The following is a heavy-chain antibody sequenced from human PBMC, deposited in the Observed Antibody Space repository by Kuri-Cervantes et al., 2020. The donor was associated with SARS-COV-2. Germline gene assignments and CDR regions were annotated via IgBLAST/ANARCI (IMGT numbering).Heavy chain of an antibody. D-gene: IGHD4-11*01. CDR2: IDWDDDK. CDR1: GFSLNTSGMC. CDR3: ARIQATKVIADY. J-gene: IGHJ4*02. Sequence: SGPTLVKPTQTLTLTCTFSGFSLNTSGMCVSWIRQPPGKALEWLARIDWDDDKYYNTFLQTRLSIAKDTSKNQVVLTMTNMDPVDTAPYYCARIQATKVIADYWGQGTLVTVSS. V-gene: IGHV2-70*11.